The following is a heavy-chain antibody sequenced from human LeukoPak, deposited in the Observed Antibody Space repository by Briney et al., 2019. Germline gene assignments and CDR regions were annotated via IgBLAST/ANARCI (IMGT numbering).Heavy chain of an antibody. J-gene: IGHJ2*01. CDR3: ARLDCSGGSCYQGENYYWYFDL. D-gene: IGHD2-15*01. V-gene: IGHV5-51*01. Sequence: GESLHSSCKGSGYSFTSYWIGWVRQMPGKGLEWMGIIYPGDSDTRYSPSFQGQVTISADQSISTAYLQWSSLKASDTAMYYCARLDCSGGSCYQGENYYWYFDLWGRGTLVTVSS. CDR2: IYPGDSDT. CDR1: GYSFTSYW.